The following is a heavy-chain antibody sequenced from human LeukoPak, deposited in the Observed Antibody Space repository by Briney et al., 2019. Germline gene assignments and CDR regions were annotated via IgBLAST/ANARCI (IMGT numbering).Heavy chain of an antibody. Sequence: SETLSLTCSVSGGSISSYYWSWIRQAPGKGLEWIGFAHYSGSTNYNPSLKSRVTISVDTSKSQFSLKLISVTATDTAVYYCASKMSTYWFFDVWGRGTLVTVSS. D-gene: IGHD5-24*01. CDR1: GGSISSYY. J-gene: IGHJ2*01. CDR3: ASKMSTYWFFDV. CDR2: AHYSGST. V-gene: IGHV4-59*01.